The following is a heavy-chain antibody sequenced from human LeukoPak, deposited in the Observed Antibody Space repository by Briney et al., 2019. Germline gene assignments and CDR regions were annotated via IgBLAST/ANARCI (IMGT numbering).Heavy chain of an antibody. Sequence: SETLSLTCTVSGDSISSYNYFWGWIRQPPGKGLEWVGSIYYRGNTYYNPSLKSRVALSADTSKNQFSLKVTSVTAADTAVYYCARASSGYYWDFDYWGQGALVTVSS. V-gene: IGHV4-39*01. CDR1: GDSISSYNYF. J-gene: IGHJ4*02. CDR3: ARASSGYYWDFDY. CDR2: IYYRGNT. D-gene: IGHD3-22*01.